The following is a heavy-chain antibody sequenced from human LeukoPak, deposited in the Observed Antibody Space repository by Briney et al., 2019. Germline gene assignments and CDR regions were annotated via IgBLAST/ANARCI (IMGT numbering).Heavy chain of an antibody. J-gene: IGHJ4*02. V-gene: IGHV4-59*12. Sequence: SETLSLTCTVSGGSISSYYWSWIRQPPGKGLEWIGYIYYSGSTNYNPSLKSRVTISVDTSKNQFSLKLSSVTAADTAVYYCARDRSYIAVAGTFGVWGQGTLVTVSS. CDR2: IYYSGST. CDR1: GGSISSYY. D-gene: IGHD6-19*01. CDR3: ARDRSYIAVAGTFGV.